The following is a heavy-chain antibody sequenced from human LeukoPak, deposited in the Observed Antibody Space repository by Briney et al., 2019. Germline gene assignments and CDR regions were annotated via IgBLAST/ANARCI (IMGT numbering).Heavy chain of an antibody. J-gene: IGHJ5*02. CDR1: GYTLTELS. V-gene: IGHV1-24*01. CDR2: FDPEDGET. Sequence: ASVKVSCKVSGYTLTELSMHWVRQAPGKGLEWMGGFDPEDGETIYAQKFQGRVTMTEDTSTDTAYMGLSSLRSEDTAVYYCATGGVAANWFDPWGQGTLVTVSS. CDR3: ATGGVAANWFDP. D-gene: IGHD2-15*01.